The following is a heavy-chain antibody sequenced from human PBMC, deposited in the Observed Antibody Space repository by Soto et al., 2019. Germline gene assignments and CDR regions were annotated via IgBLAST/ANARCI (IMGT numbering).Heavy chain of an antibody. Sequence: GASVKVSCKASGYTFTSYAMNWVRQAPGQGLEWMGWINTNTGNPTYAQGFTGRFAFSLDTSVSTAYLQICSLKAEDTAVYYCARTYCSSARCYSDYWGQGTLVTVSS. V-gene: IGHV7-4-1*01. CDR3: ARTYCSSARCYSDY. CDR1: GYTFTSYA. J-gene: IGHJ4*02. D-gene: IGHD2-2*01. CDR2: INTNTGNP.